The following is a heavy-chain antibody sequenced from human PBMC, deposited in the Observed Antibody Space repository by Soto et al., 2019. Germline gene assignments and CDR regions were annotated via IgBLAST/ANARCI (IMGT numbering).Heavy chain of an antibody. D-gene: IGHD5-18*01. CDR1: GGTFGSQG. CDR2: FIAMLGTP. V-gene: IGHV1-69*13. Sequence: ASVKVSCKASGGTFGSQGIAWVRQAPGQGLEWMGGFIAMLGTPTYAKKVQGRATISADESLASSYLELRSLRSEDTGVYFCARGAMANFDYWGQGTVVTVSS. J-gene: IGHJ4*02. CDR3: ARGAMANFDY.